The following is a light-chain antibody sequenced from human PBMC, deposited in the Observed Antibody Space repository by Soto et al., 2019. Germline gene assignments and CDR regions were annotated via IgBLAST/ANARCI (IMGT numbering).Light chain of an antibody. CDR3: SSYTSSSTFV. J-gene: IGLJ1*01. Sequence: QSALTQPASVSGSPGQSITLSCTGTSSDVGGYNYVSWYQQYPGKAPKLMIYEVGNRPSGVSNRFSGSKSGNTASLTISGLQSADEADYYCSSYTSSSTFVFGTGTKVTVL. CDR1: SSDVGGYNY. CDR2: EVG. V-gene: IGLV2-14*01.